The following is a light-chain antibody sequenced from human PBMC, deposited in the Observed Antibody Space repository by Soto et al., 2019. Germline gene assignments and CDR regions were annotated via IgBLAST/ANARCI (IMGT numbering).Light chain of an antibody. CDR1: RRDVGGYNY. J-gene: IGLJ1*01. CDR2: EVT. V-gene: IGLV2-14*01. Sequence: QSALTQPASVSGSPGQSITITCTGTRRDVGGYNYVSWYQQYPGKSPKLLIFEVTHRPSGVSTRFSGSKSGNTASLAISGLQAEDEADYYCSSYTISNTLDVFGTGTKVTVL. CDR3: SSYTISNTLDV.